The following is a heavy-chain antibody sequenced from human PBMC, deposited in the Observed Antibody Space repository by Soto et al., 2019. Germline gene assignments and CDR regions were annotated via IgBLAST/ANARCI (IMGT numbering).Heavy chain of an antibody. D-gene: IGHD3-3*01. CDR1: GYTFTSYG. Sequence: GASVKVSCKASGYTFTSYGISWVRQAPGQGLEWMGWISAYNGNTNYAQKLKGRVTMTTGTSTSTAYMELRSLRSDDTAVYYCARGPREYYDFWSGYYYYYYGIDVWGQGTTVTVSS. J-gene: IGHJ6*02. CDR3: ARGPREYYDFWSGYYYYYYGIDV. V-gene: IGHV1-18*04. CDR2: ISAYNGNT.